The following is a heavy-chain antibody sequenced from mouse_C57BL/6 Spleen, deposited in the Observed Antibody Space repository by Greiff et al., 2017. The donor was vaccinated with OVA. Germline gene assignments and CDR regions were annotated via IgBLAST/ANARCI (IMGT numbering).Heavy chain of an antibody. V-gene: IGHV5-17*01. Sequence: VQLKESGGGLVKPGGSLKLSCAASGFTFSDYGMHWVRQAPEKGLEWVAYISSGSSTIYYADTVKGRFTISRDNAKNTLFLQMTSLRSEDTAMYYCARGEITTVVALYAMDYWGQGTSVTVSS. J-gene: IGHJ4*01. CDR1: GFTFSDYG. CDR3: ARGEITTVVALYAMDY. D-gene: IGHD1-1*01. CDR2: ISSGSSTI.